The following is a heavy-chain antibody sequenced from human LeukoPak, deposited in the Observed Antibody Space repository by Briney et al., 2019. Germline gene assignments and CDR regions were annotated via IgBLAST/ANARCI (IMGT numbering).Heavy chain of an antibody. J-gene: IGHJ6*03. CDR1: GGSFSGYY. V-gene: IGHV4-34*01. CDR3: ARLLQKGYYYYYYYMDV. CDR2: INHSGST. Sequence: SETLSLTCAVYGGSFSGYYWSWIRQPPGKGLEWIGEINHSGSTNYNPSLKSRVTISVDTSKNQFSLKLSSVTAADTAVYYCARLLQKGYYYYYYYMDVWGKGTTVTVS. D-gene: IGHD1-26*01.